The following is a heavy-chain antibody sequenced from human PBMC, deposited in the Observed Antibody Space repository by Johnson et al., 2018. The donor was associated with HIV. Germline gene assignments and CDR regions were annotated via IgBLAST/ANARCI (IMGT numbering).Heavy chain of an antibody. CDR2: ISYDGSNK. J-gene: IGHJ3*02. D-gene: IGHD3-22*01. CDR3: AKDLRSGYYYAGAFDI. CDR1: GFTFSSYG. V-gene: IGHV3-30*18. Sequence: QVQLVESGGGLVQPGGSLRLSCAASGFTFSSYGMHWVRQAPGKGLEWVAVISYDGSNKYYADSVKGRFTISRDNSKNTLYLQMNSLRAEDTAVYYCAKDLRSGYYYAGAFDIWGQGTMVTVSS.